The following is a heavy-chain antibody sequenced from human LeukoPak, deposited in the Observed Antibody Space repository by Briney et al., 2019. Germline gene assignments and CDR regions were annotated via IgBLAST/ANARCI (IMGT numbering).Heavy chain of an antibody. Sequence: PSETLSLTCTVSGGSISSYYWSWIRQPPGKGLEWIGYIYYSGSTNYNPSLKSRVTISVDTSKNQFSLKLSSVTAADTAVYYCARQVYSGYVSRWYGMDVWGQGTTVTVSS. V-gene: IGHV4-59*08. CDR2: IYYSGST. CDR3: ARQVYSGYVSRWYGMDV. D-gene: IGHD5-12*01. J-gene: IGHJ6*02. CDR1: GGSISSYY.